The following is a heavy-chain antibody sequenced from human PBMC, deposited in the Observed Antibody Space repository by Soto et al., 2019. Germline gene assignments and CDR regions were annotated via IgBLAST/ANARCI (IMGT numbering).Heavy chain of an antibody. J-gene: IGHJ4*02. D-gene: IGHD3-9*01. CDR1: GFLLSTSGVG. V-gene: IGHV2-5*02. Sequence: QITLKESGPTLVKPTQTLTLTCTFSGFLLSTSGVGVGWIRQPPGKALEWLTLIYWDDDKRYSPSLKSRLTITKDTSKNQVVLTMTNMDPVDTATYYCALLTRSGYGADFDYWGQGTLVTVSS. CDR3: ALLTRSGYGADFDY. CDR2: IYWDDDK.